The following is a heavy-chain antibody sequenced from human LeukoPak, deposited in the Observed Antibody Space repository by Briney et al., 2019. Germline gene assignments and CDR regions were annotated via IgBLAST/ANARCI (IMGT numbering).Heavy chain of an antibody. D-gene: IGHD5-24*01. Sequence: SETLSLTCTVSGGSISSYYWSWIRQPPGKGLEWIGYIYYSGSTNYNPSLKSRVPISVDTSKNQFSLKLSSVTAADTAVYYCARSAGGGLIDYWGQGTLVTVSS. CDR2: IYYSGST. CDR1: GGSISSYY. CDR3: ARSAGGGLIDY. V-gene: IGHV4-59*01. J-gene: IGHJ4*02.